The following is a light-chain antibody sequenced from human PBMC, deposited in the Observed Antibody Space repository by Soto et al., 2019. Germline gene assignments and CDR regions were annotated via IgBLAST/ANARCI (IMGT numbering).Light chain of an antibody. CDR2: AGS. CDR3: CSYAGSSTLDVV. Sequence: QSALTQPASVSGSPGQSITISCTGTSSDCGSYNLVSWYQQNPGKAPKLMIYAGSKRPSGVSNRVPGSKSGNTASLTISGLQAEDEADYYCCSYAGSSTLDVVFGGGTKLTVL. CDR1: SSDCGSYNL. V-gene: IGLV2-23*01. J-gene: IGLJ2*01.